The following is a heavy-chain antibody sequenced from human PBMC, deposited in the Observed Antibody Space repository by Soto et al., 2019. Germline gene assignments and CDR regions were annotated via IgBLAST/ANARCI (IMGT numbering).Heavy chain of an antibody. V-gene: IGHV1-8*01. J-gene: IGHJ4*02. CDR1: GYTFSRYE. D-gene: IGHD6-19*01. CDR2: MNPNSGNT. Sequence: QVQLVQSGAEVKKPGASVKVSCKASGYTFSRYEINWVRQATGQGLEWMGWMNPNSGNTGYAQKFQGRVSVTRNTSISTAYMELSSLRSEDTAVYYCARGQSGYSSGWSPNDYWGQGTLVTVSS. CDR3: ARGQSGYSSGWSPNDY.